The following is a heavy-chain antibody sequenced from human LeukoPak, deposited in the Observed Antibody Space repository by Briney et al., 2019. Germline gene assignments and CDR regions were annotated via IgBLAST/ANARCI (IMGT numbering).Heavy chain of an antibody. CDR3: ARDEYSGSYYNPIYY. V-gene: IGHV3-53*01. D-gene: IGHD1-26*01. J-gene: IGHJ4*02. CDR2: IYSGGST. Sequence: GGSLRLSCAASGFTVSSNYMSWVRQAPGKGLEWVSVIYSGGSTYYADSVKGRFTISRDNSKNTLYLQMNSLRAEDTAVYYCARDEYSGSYYNPIYYWGQGTLVTVSS. CDR1: GFTVSSNY.